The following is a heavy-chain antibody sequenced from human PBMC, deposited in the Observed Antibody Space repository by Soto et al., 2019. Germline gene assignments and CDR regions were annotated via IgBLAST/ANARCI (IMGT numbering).Heavy chain of an antibody. CDR1: GFTFSSYN. CDR3: ARIYGDYYYYGMDV. CDR2: ISSSSSYI. V-gene: IGHV3-21*01. J-gene: IGHJ6*02. Sequence: SLRLSCAASGFTFSSYNMNCVRQAPGKGLEWVSSISSSSSYIYYADSVKGRFTISRDNAKNSLYLQMNSLRAEDTAVYYCARIYGDYYYYGMDVWGQGTTVTVSS. D-gene: IGHD4-17*01.